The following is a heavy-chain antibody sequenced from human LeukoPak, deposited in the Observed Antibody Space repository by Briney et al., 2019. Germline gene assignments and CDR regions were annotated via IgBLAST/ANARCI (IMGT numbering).Heavy chain of an antibody. Sequence: GSLRLSCAASGFIFSNYEMNWVRQAPGKGLEWISYINVGGTPIYYADSVKGRFTISRDNAKNSLYLQMNSLRAEDTAVYYCARDTSGSYPDYWGQGTLVTVSS. CDR2: INVGGTPI. CDR1: GFIFSNYE. CDR3: ARDTSGSYPDY. V-gene: IGHV3-48*03. D-gene: IGHD1-26*01. J-gene: IGHJ4*02.